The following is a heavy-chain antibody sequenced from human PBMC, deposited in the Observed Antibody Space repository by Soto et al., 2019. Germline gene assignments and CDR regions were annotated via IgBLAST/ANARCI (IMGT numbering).Heavy chain of an antibody. CDR2: IYYSGST. D-gene: IGHD4-17*01. CDR1: GGSISSGGYY. V-gene: IGHV4-31*03. J-gene: IGHJ4*02. Sequence: QVQLQESGPGLVKPSQTLSLTCTVSGGSISSGGYYWSWIRQHPGKGLEWIGYIYYSGSTYYNPSLKSRVTRSGDTSKNPFSLKLSSVTAADTAVYYCARELDDYGDYGIDYWGQGTLVTVSS. CDR3: ARELDDYGDYGIDY.